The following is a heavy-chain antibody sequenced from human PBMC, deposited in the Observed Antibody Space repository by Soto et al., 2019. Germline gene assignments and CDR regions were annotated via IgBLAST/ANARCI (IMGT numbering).Heavy chain of an antibody. CDR3: ANLGIVGATTSGS. CDR2: IYYSGST. CDR1: GGSISSSSYY. Sequence: SETLSLTCTVSGGSISSSSYYWGWIRQPPGKGLEWIGSIYYSGSTYYNPSLKSRVTISVDTPKNQFSLKLSSVTAADTAVYYCANLGIVGATTSGSWGQGTMVTVSS. J-gene: IGHJ3*01. D-gene: IGHD1-26*01. V-gene: IGHV4-39*01.